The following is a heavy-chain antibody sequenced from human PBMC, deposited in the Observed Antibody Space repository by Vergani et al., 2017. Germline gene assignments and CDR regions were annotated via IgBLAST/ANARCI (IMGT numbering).Heavy chain of an antibody. D-gene: IGHD6-19*01. CDR3: ARDTVTGSRYFDY. CDR2: IRYDGSNT. J-gene: IGHJ4*02. V-gene: IGHV3-30*02. Sequence: VQLVESGGGLVKPGESPRLSCVASGFTFGSYSMIWVRQAPGKGLEWVTFIRYDGSNTYYADSVKGRFTISRDNSKNTLFLQMNSLRPEDTAVYYCARDTVTGSRYFDYWGQGTLVTVSS. CDR1: GFTFGSYS.